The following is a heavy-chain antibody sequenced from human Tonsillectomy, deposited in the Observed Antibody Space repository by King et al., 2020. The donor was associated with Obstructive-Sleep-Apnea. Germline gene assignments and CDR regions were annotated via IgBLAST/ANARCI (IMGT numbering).Heavy chain of an antibody. CDR1: GFSFSNYW. CDR2: IKEDETAR. D-gene: IGHD2-2*01. J-gene: IGHJ4*02. V-gene: IGHV3-7*03. Sequence: VQLVESGGGLVQPGGSLRLSCAASGFSFSNYWMTWVRQAPGRGLEWVANIKEDETARLYVDSVKGCFSISRDNAKNLLHMQMNSLSPEDAAGYYCVRGVGYAHGQFAYWGQGTLVTVSS. CDR3: VRGVGYAHGQFAY.